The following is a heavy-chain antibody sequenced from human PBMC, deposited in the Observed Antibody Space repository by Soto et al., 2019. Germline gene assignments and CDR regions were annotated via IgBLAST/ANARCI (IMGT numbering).Heavy chain of an antibody. CDR1: GFTFSSYE. CDR2: ISSSGSTI. Sequence: PGGSLRLSCAASGFTFSSYEMNWVRQAPGKGLEWVSYISSSGSTIYYADSVKGRFTTSRDNAKNSLYLQMNSLRAEDTAVYYCASVLVAGTDWFDPWGQGTLVTVSS. V-gene: IGHV3-48*03. CDR3: ASVLVAGTDWFDP. J-gene: IGHJ5*02. D-gene: IGHD6-19*01.